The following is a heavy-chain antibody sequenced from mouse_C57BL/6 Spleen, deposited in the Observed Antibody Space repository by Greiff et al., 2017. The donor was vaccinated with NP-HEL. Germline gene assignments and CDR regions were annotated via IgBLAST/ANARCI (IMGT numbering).Heavy chain of an antibody. Sequence: EVKLVESGPGLAKPSQTLSLTCSVTGYSITSDYWNWIRKFPGNKLEYMGYISYSGSTYYNPSLKSRISITRDTSKNQYYLQLNSVTTEDTATYYCARSPTVVATDWYFDVWGTGTTVTVSS. CDR2: ISYSGST. D-gene: IGHD1-1*01. CDR3: ARSPTVVATDWYFDV. CDR1: GYSITSDY. V-gene: IGHV3-8*01. J-gene: IGHJ1*03.